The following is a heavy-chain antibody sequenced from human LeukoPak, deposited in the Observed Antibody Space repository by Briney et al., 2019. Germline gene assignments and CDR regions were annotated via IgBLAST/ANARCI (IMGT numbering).Heavy chain of an antibody. CDR3: ARDQLYCSGGICYFDY. J-gene: IGHJ4*02. V-gene: IGHV3-30*03. CDR2: LSYDGSNE. D-gene: IGHD2-15*01. CDR1: GFPFSSYG. Sequence: PGRSLRLSCAASGFPFSSYGMHWVRQAPGKGLEWVAVLSYDGSNEYYADSVKGRFTISRDNAKNTLYLQMNSLRTEDTAVYYCARDQLYCSGGICYFDYWGQGTLVTVSS.